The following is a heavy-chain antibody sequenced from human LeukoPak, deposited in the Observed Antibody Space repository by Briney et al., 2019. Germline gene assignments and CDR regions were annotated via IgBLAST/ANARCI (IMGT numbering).Heavy chain of an antibody. CDR3: ARESKKYYDSSGYYFDY. CDR2: INHSGST. V-gene: IGHV4-34*01. D-gene: IGHD3-22*01. Sequence: PSETLSLTCAVYGGSFSGYYWSWIRQPPGKGLEWIGEINHSGSTNYNPSLKSRVTISVDTSKNQFSLKLSSVAGAVTAVYYCARESKKYYDSSGYYFDYWGQGTLVTVSS. J-gene: IGHJ4*02. CDR1: GGSFSGYY.